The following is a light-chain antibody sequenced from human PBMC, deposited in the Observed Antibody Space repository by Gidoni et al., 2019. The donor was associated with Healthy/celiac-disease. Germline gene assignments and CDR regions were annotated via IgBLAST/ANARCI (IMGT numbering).Light chain of an antibody. CDR1: VMAKKY. Sequence: YEPTHPSSFSVSPGQTASITCSGDVMAKKYARWFQQKPGQAPVMVIYKDSARPSGIPERFSGSSSGTTVSLSISGAQVEDEADYYCYAAAAVGVFGGGTKLTVL. J-gene: IGLJ2*01. CDR3: YAAAAVGV. V-gene: IGLV3-27*01. CDR2: KDS.